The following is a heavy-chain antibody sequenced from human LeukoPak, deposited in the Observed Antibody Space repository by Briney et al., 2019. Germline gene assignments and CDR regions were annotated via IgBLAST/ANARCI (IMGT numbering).Heavy chain of an antibody. Sequence: PSETLSLTCTVSGGSISSSSYYWGWIRQPPGKGLEWIGSIYYSGSTYYNPSLKSRVTISVDTSKNQFSLKLSSVTAADTAVYYCARGYCSGGSCGAENAFDIWGQGTMVTVSS. CDR2: IYYSGST. CDR3: ARGYCSGGSCGAENAFDI. J-gene: IGHJ3*02. V-gene: IGHV4-39*07. D-gene: IGHD2-15*01. CDR1: GGSISSSSYY.